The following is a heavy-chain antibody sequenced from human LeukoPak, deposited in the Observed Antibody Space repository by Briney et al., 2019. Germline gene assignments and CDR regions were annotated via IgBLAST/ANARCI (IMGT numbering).Heavy chain of an antibody. CDR2: IRDSAVNT. J-gene: IGHJ6*03. CDR3: ARRMTRDYFYMDV. CDR1: GFTFSTYA. Sequence: GGSLRLSCAASGFTFSTYAMSWVRQAPGKGLEWVSAIRDSAVNTYYADSVKGRFTISRDNSKNTLYLQMNSLRAEDTAVYYCARRMTRDYFYMDVWGKGTTVTISS. V-gene: IGHV3-23*01.